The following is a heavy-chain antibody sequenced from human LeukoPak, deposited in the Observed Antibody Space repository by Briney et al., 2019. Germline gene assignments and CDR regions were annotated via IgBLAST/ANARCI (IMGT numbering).Heavy chain of an antibody. CDR1: GLTFSSYS. Sequence: GGSLRLSCAASGLTFSSYSMNWVRQAPGKGLEWVSSISSSSSYIYYADSVKGRFTISRDNAKNSLYLQLNSLRAEDTAVYYCARGRNIVATILTGWGQGTLVTVSS. CDR2: ISSSSSYI. CDR3: ARGRNIVATILTG. V-gene: IGHV3-21*01. J-gene: IGHJ4*02. D-gene: IGHD5-12*01.